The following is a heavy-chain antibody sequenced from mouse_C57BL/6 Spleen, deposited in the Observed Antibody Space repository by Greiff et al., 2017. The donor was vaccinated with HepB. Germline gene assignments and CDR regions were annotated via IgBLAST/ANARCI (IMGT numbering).Heavy chain of an antibody. CDR2: IYPGSGNT. V-gene: IGHV1-76*01. Sequence: VQLQQSGAELVRPGASVKLSCKASGYTFTDYYINWVKQRPGQGLEWIARIYPGSGNTYYNEKFKGKATLTAEKSSSTAYMQLSSLTSEDSAVYFCARMRLRRDYFDYWGQGTTLTVSS. CDR3: ARMRLRRDYFDY. J-gene: IGHJ2*01. CDR1: GYTFTDYY. D-gene: IGHD2-4*01.